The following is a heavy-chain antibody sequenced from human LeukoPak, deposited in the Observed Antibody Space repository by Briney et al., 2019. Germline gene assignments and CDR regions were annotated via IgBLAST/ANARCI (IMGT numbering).Heavy chain of an antibody. D-gene: IGHD6-19*01. V-gene: IGHV3-21*01. CDR1: GFTFSNAW. J-gene: IGHJ4*02. CDR3: ARIAVAGPLDY. CDR2: ISSSSSYI. Sequence: GGSLRLSCAASGFTFSNAWMSWVRQAPGKGLEWVSSISSSSSYIYYADSVKGRFTISRDNAKNSLYLQMNSLRAEDTAVYYCARIAVAGPLDYWGQGTLVTVSS.